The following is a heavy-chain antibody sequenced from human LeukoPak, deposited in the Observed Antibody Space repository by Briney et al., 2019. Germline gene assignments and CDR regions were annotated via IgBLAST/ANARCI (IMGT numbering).Heavy chain of an antibody. J-gene: IGHJ4*01. CDR1: GFTFTDYA. CDR3: AKGSYYYDTSGYFDS. Sequence: GGSLRLSCAASGFTFTDYAMNWVRQAPGKGLEWVASTKCNGGSTNYTDSVKDRFTISRDNSKNTVYLQMHSLRADDTAVYYCAKGSYYYDTSGYFDSWGHGALVTVSS. D-gene: IGHD3-22*01. CDR2: TKCNGGST. V-gene: IGHV3-23*01.